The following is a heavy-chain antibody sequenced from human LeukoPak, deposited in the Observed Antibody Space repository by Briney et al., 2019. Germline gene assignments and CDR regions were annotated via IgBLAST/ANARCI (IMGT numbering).Heavy chain of an antibody. V-gene: IGHV3-20*04. CDR2: INWNGGST. J-gene: IGHJ2*01. CDR3: AKEFVEMATPIYWYFDL. D-gene: IGHD5-24*01. CDR1: GFTFSSYS. Sequence: GGSLRLSCAASGFTFSSYSMNWVRQAPGKGLEWVSGINWNGGSTGYADSVKGRFTISRDNAKNSLYLQMNSLRAEDTAVYYCAKEFVEMATPIYWYFDLWGRGTLVTVSS.